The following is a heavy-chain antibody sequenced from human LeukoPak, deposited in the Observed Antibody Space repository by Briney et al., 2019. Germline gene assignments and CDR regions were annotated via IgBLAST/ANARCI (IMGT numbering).Heavy chain of an antibody. J-gene: IGHJ6*02. D-gene: IGHD3-22*01. Sequence: SQTLSLTCAISGDSVSSNSAAWNWIRQSPSRGLEWLGRTYYRSKWYNDYAVSVKSRITINPDTSKNQFSPQLNSVTPEDTAVYYCAREVTYYYDSSGYYYYYYGMDVWGQGTAVTVSS. CDR3: AREVTYYYDSSGYYYYYYGMDV. V-gene: IGHV6-1*01. CDR2: TYYRSKWYN. CDR1: GDSVSSNSAA.